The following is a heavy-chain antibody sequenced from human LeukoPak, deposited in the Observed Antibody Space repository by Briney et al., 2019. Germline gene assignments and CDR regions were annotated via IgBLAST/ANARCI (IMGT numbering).Heavy chain of an antibody. CDR3: AKDSSSTTRYYGMDV. J-gene: IGHJ6*02. CDR1: GFTVGTNY. Sequence: GGSLRLSCAASGFTVGTNYMSWVRQAPGKGLEWVSLITGGGETTYNVELVKGRFTVPRDNSKNTVYLQMKSLRAEDTALYYCAKDSSSTTRYYGMDVWGQGTTVTVSS. V-gene: IGHV3-53*01. D-gene: IGHD6-6*01. CDR2: ITGGGETT.